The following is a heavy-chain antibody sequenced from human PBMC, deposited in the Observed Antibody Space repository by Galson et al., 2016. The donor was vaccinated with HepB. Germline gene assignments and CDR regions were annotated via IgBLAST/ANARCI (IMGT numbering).Heavy chain of an antibody. Sequence: SLRLSCAASGFTLSTYSINWVRQAPGKGLVWVARINSDGSSRSYADSVKGRFTISRDNAKNTLYLQMNYLRAEDTAVYYCARRDAAPDVWGQGTTVTVSS. D-gene: IGHD6-25*01. CDR1: GFTLSTYS. V-gene: IGHV3-74*01. J-gene: IGHJ6*02. CDR3: ARRDAAPDV. CDR2: INSDGSSR.